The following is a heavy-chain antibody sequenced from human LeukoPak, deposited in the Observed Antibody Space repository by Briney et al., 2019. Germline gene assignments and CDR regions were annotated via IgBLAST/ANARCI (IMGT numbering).Heavy chain of an antibody. Sequence: ASVKVSCKASGYTFTGYYMHWVRQAPGQGLEWMGWINPNSGDTNYAHKFQGRVTITRDTPISTAYMELSRLRSDDAAVYYCARGGVRSWYYCDYWGQGNLVSVSS. CDR3: ARGGVRSWYYCDY. CDR1: GYTFTGYY. J-gene: IGHJ4*02. V-gene: IGHV1-2*07. CDR2: INPNSGDT. D-gene: IGHD6-13*01.